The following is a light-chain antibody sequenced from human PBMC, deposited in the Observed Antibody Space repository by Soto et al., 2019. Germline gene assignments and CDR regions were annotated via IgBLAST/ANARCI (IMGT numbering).Light chain of an antibody. Sequence: VLTQPPXXSXXPXXSVXXSXTGTSSDVGGYNYVSWYQQHPGKAPKLMIYEVSKRPSGVPDRFSGSKSGNTASLPVSGLQAEDEADNYCSSYAGSTGVFGTGTKVTVL. V-gene: IGLV2-8*01. CDR1: SSDVGGYNY. CDR2: EVS. J-gene: IGLJ1*01. CDR3: SSYAGSTGV.